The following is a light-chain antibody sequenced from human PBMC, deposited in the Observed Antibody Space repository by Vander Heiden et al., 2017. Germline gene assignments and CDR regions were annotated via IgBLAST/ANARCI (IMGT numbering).Light chain of an antibody. CDR1: SLSSYY. CDR2: GKD. J-gene: IGLJ2*01. Sequence: VSVALGQTVRITCHGVSLSSYYASWLQQKPGQAPILVNYGKDNRPQGIPTRCSGSNTGNTASLTITGAQAEDEADYYCYSRGSSGDHLFGGGTKLTVL. CDR3: YSRGSSGDHL. V-gene: IGLV3-19*01.